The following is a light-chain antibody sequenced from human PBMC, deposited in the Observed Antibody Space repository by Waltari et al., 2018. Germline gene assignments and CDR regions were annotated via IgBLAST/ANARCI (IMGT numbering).Light chain of an antibody. CDR2: DVS. V-gene: IGLV2-14*03. CDR1: SSDVGGYNY. J-gene: IGLJ2*01. CDR3: SSYTSSSTLVV. Sequence: QSALTQPASVSGSPGQSITISCPGTSSDVGGYNYVSWYQQHPGKPPKLMIYDVSNRPSGVSNRFSGSKSGNTASLTISGLQAEDEADYYCSSYTSSSTLVVFGGGTKLTVL.